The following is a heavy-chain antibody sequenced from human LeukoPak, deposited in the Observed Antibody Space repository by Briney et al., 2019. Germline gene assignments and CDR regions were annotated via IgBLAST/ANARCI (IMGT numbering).Heavy chain of an antibody. Sequence: GGSLRLSCAASGFTFSSYTMNWVRQAPGKGLEWVSYISTGSSTIYYADSVKGRFTISRGNAKNSLYLQMNSLRAEDTAVYYCAELGITMIGGVWGKGTTVTISS. J-gene: IGHJ6*04. CDR3: AELGITMIGGV. V-gene: IGHV3-48*04. CDR1: GFTFSSYT. CDR2: ISTGSSTI. D-gene: IGHD3-10*02.